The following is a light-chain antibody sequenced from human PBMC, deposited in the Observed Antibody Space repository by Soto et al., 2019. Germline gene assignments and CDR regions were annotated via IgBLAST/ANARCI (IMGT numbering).Light chain of an antibody. CDR1: SSDVGGYNY. CDR2: EVS. V-gene: IGLV2-8*01. CDR3: CSYAGSNIPYV. Sequence: QSALTQPPSASGSPGQSVTISCTGTSSDVGGYNYVSWYQQHPGKAPKLMIYEVSKRPSGVPDRFSGSKSGNTASLTVSGLQAEDEADYFCCSYAGSNIPYVFGSGTMLAAL. J-gene: IGLJ6*01.